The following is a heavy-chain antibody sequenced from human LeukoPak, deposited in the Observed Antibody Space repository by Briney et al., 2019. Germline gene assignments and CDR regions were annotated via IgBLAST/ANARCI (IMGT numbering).Heavy chain of an antibody. J-gene: IGHJ5*02. CDR3: AKDRVVSGRFGEVAS. CDR1: GFTFSSYW. D-gene: IGHD3-10*01. CDR2: ISSDNAYI. Sequence: GGSLRLSCSASGFTFSSYWMNWVRQAPGKGLEWVSFISSDNAYIYYADSVKGRFTISRDNARNSLYLQMNSLRAEDTAIYYCAKDRVVSGRFGEVASWGQGTLVTVSS. V-gene: IGHV3-21*01.